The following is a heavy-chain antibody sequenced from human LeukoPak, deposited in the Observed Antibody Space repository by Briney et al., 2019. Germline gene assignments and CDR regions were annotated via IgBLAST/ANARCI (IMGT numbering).Heavy chain of an antibody. CDR2: IYYSGST. CDR1: GGSISSYY. J-gene: IGHJ3*02. D-gene: IGHD3-22*01. CDR3: ARIYDSSGCPAFDI. V-gene: IGHV4-59*01. Sequence: SETLSLTCTVSGGSISSYYWSWIRQPPGKGLEWIGYIYYSGSTNYNPSLKSRVTISVDTSKNQFPLKLSSVTAADTAVYYCARIYDSSGCPAFDIWGQGTMVTVSS.